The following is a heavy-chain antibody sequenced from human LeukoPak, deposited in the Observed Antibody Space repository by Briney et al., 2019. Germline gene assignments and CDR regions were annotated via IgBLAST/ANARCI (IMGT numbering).Heavy chain of an antibody. Sequence: ASVKVSCKASGYSFTSYGISWVRQAPGQGLQYMGWFRTFTGDTNYAQNFQDRVVFTTDPSTNTAYMELRSLRSDDTAVYYCARWGVSSSSGPLGYFDYWGQGTLVTVSS. D-gene: IGHD6-6*01. J-gene: IGHJ4*02. CDR2: FRTFTGDT. CDR3: ARWGVSSSSGPLGYFDY. V-gene: IGHV1-18*01. CDR1: GYSFTSYG.